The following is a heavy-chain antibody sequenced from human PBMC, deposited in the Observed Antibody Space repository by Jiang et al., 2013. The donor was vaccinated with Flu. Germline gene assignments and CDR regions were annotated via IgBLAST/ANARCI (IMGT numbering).Heavy chain of an antibody. V-gene: IGHV4-39*01. CDR2: IYYSGST. CDR3: AGPPWGYFDWLPYYY. Sequence: LLKPSETLSLTCTVSGGSISSSSYYWGWIRQPPGKGLEWIGSIYYSGSTYYNPSLKSRVTISVDTSKNQFSLKLSSVTAADTAVYYCAGPPWGYFDWLPYYYWGQGNPGHRLL. CDR1: GGSISSSSYY. D-gene: IGHD3-9*01. J-gene: IGHJ4*02.